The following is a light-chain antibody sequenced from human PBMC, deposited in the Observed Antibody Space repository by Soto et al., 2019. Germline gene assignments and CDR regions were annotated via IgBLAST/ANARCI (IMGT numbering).Light chain of an antibody. V-gene: IGKV3-20*01. CDR1: QSVSSSY. CDR3: HQYGSSPYT. CDR2: GAS. J-gene: IGKJ2*01. Sequence: EIVLTQSPGTLSLSPGERATLSCRASQSVSSSYLAWYQQKPGQAPRLLIYGASRRATGIPDRFSGSGSGTDFTLTISRLEPEDFAVYHCHQYGSSPYTFGPGTKLEIK.